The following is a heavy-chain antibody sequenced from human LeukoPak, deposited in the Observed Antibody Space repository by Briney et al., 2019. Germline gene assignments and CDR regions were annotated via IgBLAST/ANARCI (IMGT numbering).Heavy chain of an antibody. CDR3: ARDKLRCSSTSCYNFDY. Sequence: GGSLRLSCAASGFTFNSYWMHWVRHAPGKGLVWVSRINSDGSSTGYADSVKGRFTISRDNAKNTLSLQMNSLRAEDTAVYYCARDKLRCSSTSCYNFDYWGQGALVTVSS. V-gene: IGHV3-74*01. CDR1: GFTFNSYW. J-gene: IGHJ4*02. D-gene: IGHD2-2*02. CDR2: INSDGSST.